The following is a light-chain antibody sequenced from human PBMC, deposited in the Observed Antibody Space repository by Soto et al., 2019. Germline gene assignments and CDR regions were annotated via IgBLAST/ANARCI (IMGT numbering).Light chain of an antibody. Sequence: EVVLTQSPGTRSLSPGERATLSCRASQSFTNSYLAWYQQKPGQAPRLLIYGASSRATGISDRFSGSASGTDFTLTISRLEPEDFAVYYCQQYGVSPRTFGQGTKV. J-gene: IGKJ1*01. V-gene: IGKV3-20*01. CDR2: GAS. CDR3: QQYGVSPRT. CDR1: QSFTNSY.